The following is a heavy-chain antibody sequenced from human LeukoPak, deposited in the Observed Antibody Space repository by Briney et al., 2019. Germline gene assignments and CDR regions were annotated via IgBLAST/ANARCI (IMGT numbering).Heavy chain of an antibody. Sequence: GGSLRLSCAASGFTFSSYAMSWVRQAPGKGLEWVSAISGSGGSTYYADSVKGRFTISRDNSKNTLYLQMNSLRAEDTAVYYCAKLGIVGATMDYYYFDYWGQGTLVTVSS. CDR1: GFTFSSYA. CDR3: AKLGIVGATMDYYYFDY. CDR2: ISGSGGST. V-gene: IGHV3-23*01. D-gene: IGHD1-26*01. J-gene: IGHJ4*02.